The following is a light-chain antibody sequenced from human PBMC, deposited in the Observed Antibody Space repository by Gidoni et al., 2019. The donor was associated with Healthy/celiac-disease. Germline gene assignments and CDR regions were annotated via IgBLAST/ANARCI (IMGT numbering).Light chain of an antibody. CDR1: QSVSSY. Sequence: EIVLTQSPATLSLLPGERATLSCRASQSVSSYLAWYQQKPGQAPRLLIYDASNRATGIPARFSGSGSGTDFTLTISSLEPEDFAVYYCQQRSNWPQYTFGQGTKLEIK. CDR3: QQRSNWPQYT. CDR2: DAS. V-gene: IGKV3-11*01. J-gene: IGKJ2*01.